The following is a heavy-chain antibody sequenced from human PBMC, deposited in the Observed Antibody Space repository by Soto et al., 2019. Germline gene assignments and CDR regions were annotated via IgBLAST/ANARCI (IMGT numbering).Heavy chain of an antibody. V-gene: IGHV3-23*01. Sequence: AGGSLRLSCVASGFTFSNFGMSWVRQAPGKGLEWVSSINGDGSSMHNADSVKGRFTISRDNSKSTLYLQMNSLRVEDTAVYYCATSLRHSGPNGVDVWGQGTTVTVSS. CDR2: INGDGSSM. D-gene: IGHD3-9*01. J-gene: IGHJ6*02. CDR1: GFTFSNFG. CDR3: ATSLRHSGPNGVDV.